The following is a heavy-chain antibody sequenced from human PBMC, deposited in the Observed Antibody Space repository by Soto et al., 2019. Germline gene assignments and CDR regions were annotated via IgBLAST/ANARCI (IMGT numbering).Heavy chain of an antibody. CDR3: ARSLRSSTSCPY. J-gene: IGHJ4*02. CDR2: IDPSDSYT. CDR1: GYSFTSYW. Sequence: GESLKLYFKGSGYSFTSYWISWVRQMPGKGLEWMGRIDPSDSYTNYSPSFQGHVTISADKSISTAYLQWSSLKASDTAMYYCARSLRSSTSCPYWGQGTLVTVSS. V-gene: IGHV5-10-1*01. D-gene: IGHD2-2*01.